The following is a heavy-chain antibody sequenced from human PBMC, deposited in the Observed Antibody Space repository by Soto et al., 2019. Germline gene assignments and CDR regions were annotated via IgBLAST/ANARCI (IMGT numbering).Heavy chain of an antibody. CDR2: IWYDGVNK. D-gene: IGHD2-2*01. CDR1: GFSFSSYA. CDR3: VRDPYLPAAGRLSSLHY. V-gene: IGHV3-33*01. Sequence: QVQLVESGGGVVQPGRSLRLSCAASGFSFSSYAMHWVRQPPGKGLEWVAVIWYDGVNKYYADSVKGRFTISRDNSNNTLYVQMNSLKAEDTAVYYCVRDPYLPAAGRLSSLHYWGPGTLVTVSS. J-gene: IGHJ4*02.